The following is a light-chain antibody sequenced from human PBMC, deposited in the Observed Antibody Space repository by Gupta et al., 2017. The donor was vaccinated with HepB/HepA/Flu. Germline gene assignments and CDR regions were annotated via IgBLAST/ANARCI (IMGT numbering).Light chain of an antibody. J-gene: IGLJ2*01. Sequence: QTVVTQEPSSSVSPGGTVTLTCGLSSASVSTSYYPSWYQQTPGQAPRTLIYTTNSRSAGVADRFSGSFLGNKAVITIRGDQADDESYYYCVLYMGSGIYVFGGGTKLTVL. V-gene: IGLV8-61*01. CDR1: SASVSTSYY. CDR2: TTN. CDR3: VLYMGSGIYV.